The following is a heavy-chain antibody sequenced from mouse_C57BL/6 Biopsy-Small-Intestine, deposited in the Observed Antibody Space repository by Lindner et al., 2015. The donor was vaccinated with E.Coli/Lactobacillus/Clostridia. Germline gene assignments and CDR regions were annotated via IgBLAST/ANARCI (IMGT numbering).Heavy chain of an antibody. CDR1: IFNFTSYG. D-gene: IGHD1-2*01. J-gene: IGHJ1*01. V-gene: IGHV1-81*01. CDR2: SSPYNGNR. CDR3: AREGYCTPSSCYRHYYFYSGADV. Sequence: SVKVLLQGFLIFNFTSYGISWVRQAPGQGLEWMGWSSPYNGNRNFVQKFRDRVTLITDTSTSTTYMELRSLTSDDTAVYYCAREGYCTPSSCYRHYYFYSGADVWGQGTTVIVSS.